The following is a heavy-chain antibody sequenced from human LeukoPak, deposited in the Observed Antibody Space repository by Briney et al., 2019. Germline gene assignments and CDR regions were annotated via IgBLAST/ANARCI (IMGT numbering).Heavy chain of an antibody. CDR1: GGSFSDKH. Sequence: SETLSLTCAVYGGSFSDKHWSWIRQTPGKGLQWIGEVDHSGSTNYSPSLKSRVTISVDTSKNQFSLKLSSVTAADTAVYYCASVVRGVVGNYYYYYMDVWGKGTTVIVSS. D-gene: IGHD3-10*01. V-gene: IGHV4-34*01. CDR3: ASVVRGVVGNYYYYYMDV. CDR2: VDHSGST. J-gene: IGHJ6*03.